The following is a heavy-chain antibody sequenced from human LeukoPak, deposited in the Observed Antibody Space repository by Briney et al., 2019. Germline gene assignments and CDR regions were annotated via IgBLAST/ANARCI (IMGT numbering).Heavy chain of an antibody. J-gene: IGHJ3*02. V-gene: IGHV1-18*01. CDR2: ISTYNGDT. CDR3: ARVRRYSGYNYFDAFDN. CDR1: GYTFTSFG. Sequence: GASVKVSCKASGYTFTSFGFSWVRQAPGQGLEWMGWISTYNGDTKYVQNFQDRLTMTTDTSASTAYMELRNLRSDDTAVYYCARVRRYSGYNYFDAFDNWGQGTMVTVSS. D-gene: IGHD5-12*01.